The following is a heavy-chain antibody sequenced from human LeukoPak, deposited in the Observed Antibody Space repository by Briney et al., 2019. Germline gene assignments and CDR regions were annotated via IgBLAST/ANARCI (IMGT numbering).Heavy chain of an antibody. CDR3: ARGPDTSGYYPFDC. J-gene: IGHJ4*02. CDR2: INPNSGYT. Sequence: ASVKVSCKASGYTFTTYYIHWVRQAPGQGLEWMGWINPNSGYTNYAQKFQGRVTMTRDTSINTAYMKLSRLRSDDTGMYFCARGPDTSGYYPFDCWGQGTLVTVSS. CDR1: GYTFTTYY. D-gene: IGHD3-22*01. V-gene: IGHV1-2*02.